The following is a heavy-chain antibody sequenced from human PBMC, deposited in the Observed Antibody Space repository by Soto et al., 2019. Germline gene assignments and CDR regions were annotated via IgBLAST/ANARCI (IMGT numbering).Heavy chain of an antibody. Sequence: EVQLVESGGGLVKPGGSLRLSCAASGFTFSNAWMNWVRQAPGKGLEWVGRIKSKTDGGTTDYAAPVKGRFTISRDDSKNTLFLQMNSLKIEDTAVYYCNTLPTISPGGPGGQGTLVTVSS. CDR2: IKSKTDGGTT. D-gene: IGHD2-15*01. V-gene: IGHV3-15*07. CDR1: GFTFSNAW. CDR3: NTLPTISPGGP. J-gene: IGHJ4*02.